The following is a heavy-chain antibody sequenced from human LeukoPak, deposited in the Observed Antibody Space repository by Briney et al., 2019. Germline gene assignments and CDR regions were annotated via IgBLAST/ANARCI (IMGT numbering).Heavy chain of an antibody. J-gene: IGHJ4*02. V-gene: IGHV3-23*01. Sequence: GGSLRLSCAASGFTFSSYAMSWVRQAPGKGLEWVSAISGSGGSTYYADSVKGRFTLSRDNSKNTLYLQMNSLRAEDTAIYYCAKEAGVVVVPAAIVYWGQGTLVTVSS. D-gene: IGHD2-2*02. CDR3: AKEAGVVVVPAAIVY. CDR2: ISGSGGST. CDR1: GFTFSSYA.